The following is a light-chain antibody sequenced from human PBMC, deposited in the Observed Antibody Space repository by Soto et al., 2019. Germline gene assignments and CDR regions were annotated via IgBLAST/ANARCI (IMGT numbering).Light chain of an antibody. V-gene: IGKV1-27*01. CDR3: QKYNSAPFT. CDR2: GAT. CDR1: QGIANY. J-gene: IGKJ3*01. Sequence: DILMTQSPSSLSASVGDRVTITCRASQGIANYLAWYQQKPGKPPNLLIYGATTLQSGGPPRFSGSGSGTEFTLAIASLQPDDVATYYCQKYNSAPFTFGPGTKVDIK.